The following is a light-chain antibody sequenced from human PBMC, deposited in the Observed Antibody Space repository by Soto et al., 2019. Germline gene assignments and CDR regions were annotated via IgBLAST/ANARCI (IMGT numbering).Light chain of an antibody. V-gene: IGKV4-1*01. CDR2: WAS. CDR1: QSVLYSSNNKNY. J-gene: IGKJ2*01. CDR3: PPYYTKYT. Sequence: DIVMTQSPDSLAVSLGERATINCKSSQSVLYSSNNKNYLAWYQQKPGQPPKLLIYWASTRESGVPDRFSGNGSGTNFTITISSLQAEDLEVYHWPPYYTKYTFGQGTKLEIK.